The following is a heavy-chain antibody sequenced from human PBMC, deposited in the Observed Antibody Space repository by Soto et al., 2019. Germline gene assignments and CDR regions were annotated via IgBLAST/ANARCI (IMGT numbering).Heavy chain of an antibody. CDR3: ARGDREAFDI. J-gene: IGHJ3*02. V-gene: IGHV3-74*01. CDR2: IHSDGSST. CDR1: GFTFSYYW. Sequence: EVQLVESGGGLVQPGESLRLSCAASGFTFSYYWMHWVRPAPGKGLVWVSRIHSDGSSTTYADSVKGRFTISRDNARNTVYLQMNSLRVEDTAVYYCARGDREAFDIWGQGTVVTVSS.